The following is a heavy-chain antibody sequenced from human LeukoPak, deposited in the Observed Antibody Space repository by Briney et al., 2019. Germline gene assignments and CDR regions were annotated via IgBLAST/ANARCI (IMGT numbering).Heavy chain of an antibody. V-gene: IGHV3-7*01. Sequence: GGSLRLSCAASGFTFSSYWMSWVRQAPGKGLEWVANMKYDGSEKDYVDSVKGRFTISRDNAKNSLYLQMCSLRAEDTAVYHCARDIAADGLFFDYWGQGTLVTVSS. CDR1: GFTFSSYW. CDR2: MKYDGSEK. CDR3: ARDIAADGLFFDY. J-gene: IGHJ4*02. D-gene: IGHD6-13*01.